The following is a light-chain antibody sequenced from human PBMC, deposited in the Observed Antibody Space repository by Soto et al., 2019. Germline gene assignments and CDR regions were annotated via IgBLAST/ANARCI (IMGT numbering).Light chain of an antibody. Sequence: EIVLTQSPATLSLSPGEIATLSCRASQSVGSYFAWYQQKPGQAPRLLIFDSSNRASGIPARFSGSGSGTDFTLTISRLEPEDFAVYYCRQGSNWPRGGRVGRGTKVEIK. V-gene: IGKV3-11*01. CDR1: QSVGSY. CDR3: RQGSNWPRGGR. CDR2: DSS. J-gene: IGKJ1*01.